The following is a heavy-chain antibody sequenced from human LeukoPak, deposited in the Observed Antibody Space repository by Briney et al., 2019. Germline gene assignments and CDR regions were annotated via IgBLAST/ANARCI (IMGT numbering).Heavy chain of an antibody. Sequence: GSSVKVSCKASGGTFSSYAISWVRQAPGQGLEWMGGIIPIFGTANYAQKFQGRVTITADESTSTAYMELSSLRSEDTAVYYCARDLEQPGGNYYYYYMDVWGKGTTVTVSS. CDR3: ARDLEQPGGNYYYYYMDV. V-gene: IGHV1-69*01. D-gene: IGHD3-3*01. CDR1: GGTFSSYA. J-gene: IGHJ6*03. CDR2: IIPIFGTA.